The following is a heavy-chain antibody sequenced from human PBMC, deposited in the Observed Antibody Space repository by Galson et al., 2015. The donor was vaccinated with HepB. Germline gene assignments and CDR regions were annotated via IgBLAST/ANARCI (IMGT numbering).Heavy chain of an antibody. CDR3: GRGRKTIAGRPSGAVDI. V-gene: IGHV1-2*02. CDR1: GYTFTDYY. D-gene: IGHD6-6*01. CDR2: LNPNSGGT. J-gene: IGHJ3*02. Sequence: SVKVSCKASGYTFTDYYIHWVRQAPGQGLEWMGWLNPNSGGTIYAQKFQGRVSMTGDTSISTASMELRRLTSDDTALYYCGRGRKTIAGRPSGAVDIWGQGTMVTVSS.